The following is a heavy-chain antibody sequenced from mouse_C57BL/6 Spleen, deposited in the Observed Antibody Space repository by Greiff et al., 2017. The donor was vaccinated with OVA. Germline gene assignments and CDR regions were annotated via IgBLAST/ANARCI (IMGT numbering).Heavy chain of an antibody. CDR2: IHPNSGST. Sequence: VQLQQPGAELVKPGASVKLSCKASGYTFTSYWMHWVKQRPGQGLEWIGMIHPNSGSTNYNEKFKSKATLTVDKSSSTAYMQLSSLTSEDSAVYYCARGGYYYGSSSFDYWGQGTTLTVSS. J-gene: IGHJ2*01. CDR1: GYTFTSYW. V-gene: IGHV1-64*01. CDR3: ARGGYYYGSSSFDY. D-gene: IGHD1-1*01.